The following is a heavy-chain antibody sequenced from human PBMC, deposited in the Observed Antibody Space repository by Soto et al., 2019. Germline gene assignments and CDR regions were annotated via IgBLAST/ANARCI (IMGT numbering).Heavy chain of an antibody. V-gene: IGHV3-74*01. Sequence: GGSLRLSCAASGFTFDDYAMHWVRQAPGKGLEWVSWINSDGSSTSYADSVKGRFTISRDNAKNTLYLQMNSLRAEDTAVYYCATPQDYDGCLDSWGQGTLVTVSS. CDR3: ATPQDYDGCLDS. D-gene: IGHD3-22*01. CDR1: GFTFDDYA. J-gene: IGHJ4*02. CDR2: INSDGSST.